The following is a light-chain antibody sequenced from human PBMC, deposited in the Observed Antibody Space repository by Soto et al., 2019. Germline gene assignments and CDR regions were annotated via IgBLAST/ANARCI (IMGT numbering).Light chain of an antibody. CDR3: SSYTSSTNVV. J-gene: IGLJ2*01. CDR1: SSDVGGYNY. V-gene: IGLV2-14*01. CDR2: DVS. Sequence: QSALTQPASVSGSPGQSITISCTGTSSDVGGYNYVSWYQQHPGKAPKLMIYDVSNRPSGVSNRFSSSKSGNTTSLTISGLQAEEEADYYCSSYTSSTNVVFGGGTKLNVL.